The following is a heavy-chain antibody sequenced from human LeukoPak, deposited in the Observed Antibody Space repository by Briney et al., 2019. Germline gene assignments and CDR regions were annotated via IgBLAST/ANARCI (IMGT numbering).Heavy chain of an antibody. V-gene: IGHV3-7*01. Sequence: PGGSLRLSCAASGFTFSRYWMSWVRQAPGKGLEWVANIKQDGSEKYYVDSVKGRFTISRDNAKNSLYLQMNSLRAEDMAVYYCERDGWSPDYWGQGTLVTVSS. CDR3: ERDGWSPDY. CDR1: GFTFSRYW. CDR2: IKQDGSEK. J-gene: IGHJ4*02.